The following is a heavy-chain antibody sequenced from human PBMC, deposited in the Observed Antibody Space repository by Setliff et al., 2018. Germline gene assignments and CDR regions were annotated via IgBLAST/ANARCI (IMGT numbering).Heavy chain of an antibody. CDR3: ARHRTIPVTTTNYYYHMDV. CDR1: GASLRSNN. J-gene: IGHJ6*04. V-gene: IGHV4-59*01. Sequence: SETLSLTCTVSGASLRSNNWSWIRQPPGKGLEWIGYISYSGTTNYNPSLKSRVTISVDTSKNQFSLKLSSVSAADTAVYFCARHRTIPVTTTNYYYHMDVWGKGTTVTVSS. D-gene: IGHD4-17*01. CDR2: ISYSGTT.